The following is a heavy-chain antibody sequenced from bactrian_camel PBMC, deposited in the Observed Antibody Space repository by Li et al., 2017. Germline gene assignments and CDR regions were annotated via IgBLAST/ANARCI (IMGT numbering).Heavy chain of an antibody. Sequence: QLVESGGGSVQAGGSLRLSCASSGYPMSSLCMGWFRQRPGGEREEVAIIDSGSTTTYTDPVKGRFTISKHSAKTVLYLQMDSLKPEDTGMYYCRLVPFWTPASRARGCSVDSKMGYWGQGTQVTVS. J-gene: IGHJ4*01. CDR2: IDSGSTT. CDR1: GYPMSSLC. CDR3: RLVPFWTPASRARGCSVDSKMGY. V-gene: IGHV3S55*01. D-gene: IGHD3*01.